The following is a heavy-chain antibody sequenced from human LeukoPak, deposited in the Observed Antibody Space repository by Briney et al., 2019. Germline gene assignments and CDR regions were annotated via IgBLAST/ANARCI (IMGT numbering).Heavy chain of an antibody. D-gene: IGHD5-12*01. CDR1: GYTFTSYY. CDR2: INPSGGST. J-gene: IGHJ4*02. Sequence: ASVKVSCKASGYTFTSYYMHWVRQAPGQGLEWMGIINPSGGSTSYAQKFQGRVTLTRDMSTSTVYMELSRLRSDDTAVYYCASENVDIVATAGGPGFDYWGQGTLVTVSS. CDR3: ASENVDIVATAGGPGFDY. V-gene: IGHV1-46*01.